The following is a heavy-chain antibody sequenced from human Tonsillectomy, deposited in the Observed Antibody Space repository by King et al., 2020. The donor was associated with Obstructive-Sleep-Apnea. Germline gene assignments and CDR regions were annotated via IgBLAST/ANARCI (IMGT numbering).Heavy chain of an antibody. CDR1: GFPFNGYT. J-gene: IGHJ4*02. CDR2: ISSSADSI. D-gene: IGHD3-10*01. CDR3: ARDGGRSYDNDY. Sequence: VQLVESGRGLVQPGGSLRLSCVASGFPFNGYTMMWVRQAPGKGLEWLAYISSSADSIYYGDSVKGRFTVSRDNAKNSLFLQMNSLRVEDTAVYYCARDGGRSYDNDYWGQGTLVTVSS. V-gene: IGHV3-48*01.